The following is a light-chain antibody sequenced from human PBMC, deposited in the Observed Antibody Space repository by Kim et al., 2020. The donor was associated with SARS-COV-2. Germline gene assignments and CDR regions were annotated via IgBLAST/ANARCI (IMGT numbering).Light chain of an antibody. CDR2: DAS. CDR3: QQYYNYPRT. J-gene: IGKJ2*01. V-gene: IGKV1-8*01. Sequence: AIRLTQSPSSLSASTGDRVTITCRASQGISSYLAWYQQKLGKAPKLLIYDASTLQSGVPSRFSGSGSGTDFTLSISGLQSEDFATYYCQQYYNYPRTFGQGTKLEI. CDR1: QGISSY.